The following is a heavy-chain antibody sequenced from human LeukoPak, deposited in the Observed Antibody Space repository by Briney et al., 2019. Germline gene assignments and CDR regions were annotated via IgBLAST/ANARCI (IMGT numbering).Heavy chain of an antibody. CDR1: GGSFSGYY. D-gene: IGHD5-18*01. Sequence: PSETLSLTCAVYGGSFSGYYWSWIRQPPGKGLEWIGEINHRGSTNYNPSLKSRVTISVETSKTQFSLKPSSVTAADTAVYYCARVRNTAMVVFDYWGQGTLVTVSS. V-gene: IGHV4-34*01. CDR2: INHRGST. J-gene: IGHJ4*02. CDR3: ARVRNTAMVVFDY.